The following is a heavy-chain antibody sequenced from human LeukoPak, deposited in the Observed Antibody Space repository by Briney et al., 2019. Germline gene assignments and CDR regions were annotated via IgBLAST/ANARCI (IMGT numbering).Heavy chain of an antibody. V-gene: IGHV3-21*01. D-gene: IGHD5-18*01. CDR2: ISSSSSYI. J-gene: IGHJ5*02. Sequence: GGSLRLSCAASGFTFSSYSMNWVRQAPGKGLEWVSSISSSSSYIYYADSVKGRFTTSRDNSKNTLSLQMNSLRTEDTAVYYCASGWDPNTAMDTWGQGTLVTVSS. CDR1: GFTFSSYS. CDR3: ASGWDPNTAMDT.